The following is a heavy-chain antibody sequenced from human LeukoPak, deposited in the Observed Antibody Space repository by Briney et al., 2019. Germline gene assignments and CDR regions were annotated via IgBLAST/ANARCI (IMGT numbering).Heavy chain of an antibody. CDR3: AAWEGGDFWSGYYPSFDY. D-gene: IGHD3-3*01. CDR1: GYTFTSYG. J-gene: IGHJ4*02. V-gene: IGHV1-18*01. Sequence: ASVKASCKASGYTFTSYGISWVRQAPGQGLEWMGWISAYNGNTNYAQKLQGRVTMSTDTSTSTAYMELRSLRSDDTAVYYCAAWEGGDFWSGYYPSFDYWGQGTLVTVSS. CDR2: ISAYNGNT.